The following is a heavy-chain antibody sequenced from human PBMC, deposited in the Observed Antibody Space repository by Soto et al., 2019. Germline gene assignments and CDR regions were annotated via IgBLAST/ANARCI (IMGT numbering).Heavy chain of an antibody. V-gene: IGHV3-53*01. D-gene: IGHD4-4*01. J-gene: IGHJ4*02. Sequence: GGSLRLSCAASGFTVSSNYMSWVRQAPGKGLEWVSVIYSGDSTYYADSVKGRFTISRDNSKNTLYLQMNSLRAEDTAVYYCARDYSRSYFDYWGQGTLVTVSS. CDR3: ARDYSRSYFDY. CDR1: GFTVSSNY. CDR2: IYSGDST.